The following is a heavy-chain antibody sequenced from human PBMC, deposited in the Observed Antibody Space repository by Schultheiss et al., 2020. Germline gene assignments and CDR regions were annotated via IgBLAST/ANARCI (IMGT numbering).Heavy chain of an antibody. CDR3: ARDRIVGATTYYYYYMDV. V-gene: IGHV4-4*02. CDR2: IYYSGST. CDR1: GGSISSSNW. D-gene: IGHD1-26*01. Sequence: SETLSLTCAVSGGSISSSNWWSWVRQPPGKGLEWIGYIYYSGSTNYNPSLKSRVTISVDTSKNQFSLKLSSVTAADTAVYYCARDRIVGATTYYYYYMDVWGKGTTVTVSS. J-gene: IGHJ6*03.